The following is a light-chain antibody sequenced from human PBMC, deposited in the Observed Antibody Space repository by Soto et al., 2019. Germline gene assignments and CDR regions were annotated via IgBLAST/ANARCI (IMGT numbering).Light chain of an antibody. CDR3: QSYDSSLSGWV. V-gene: IGLV2-14*03. J-gene: IGLJ3*02. Sequence: QSALTQPASVSGSPGQSITISCTGTSSDVGTYNYVSWYQQHPGKAPKLMIFDVSSRPSGVSNRFSGSKSGNTASLAITGLQAEDEADYYCQSYDSSLSGWVFGGGTQLTVL. CDR2: DVS. CDR1: SSDVGTYNY.